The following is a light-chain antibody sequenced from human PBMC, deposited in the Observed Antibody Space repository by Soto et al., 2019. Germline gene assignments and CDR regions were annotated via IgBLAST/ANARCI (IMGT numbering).Light chain of an antibody. CDR2: AAS. Sequence: DIHMTHSPSSLSSSIVDRVTITCRAIQFILDSLAWYHQRPGKVPKLLIYAASTLQSGVPSRFSGSGSGTESIFTISSLQPDDFAPYYCQQHNSYLWTFGQGTKVDIK. CDR1: QFILDS. V-gene: IGKV1-16*01. J-gene: IGKJ1*01. CDR3: QQHNSYLWT.